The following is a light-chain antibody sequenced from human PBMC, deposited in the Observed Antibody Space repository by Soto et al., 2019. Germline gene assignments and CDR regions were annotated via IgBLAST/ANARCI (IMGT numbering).Light chain of an antibody. J-gene: IGKJ3*01. Sequence: EIVLTQSAGILSLSPGERATLSCRASQSVSSSYLAWYQQKPGQAPRLLIYGASSRATGIPDRFSGSGSGTDFTLTISRLEPEDSAVYYCQQYGSSSFTFGPGTKVDIK. CDR1: QSVSSSY. CDR3: QQYGSSSFT. V-gene: IGKV3-20*01. CDR2: GAS.